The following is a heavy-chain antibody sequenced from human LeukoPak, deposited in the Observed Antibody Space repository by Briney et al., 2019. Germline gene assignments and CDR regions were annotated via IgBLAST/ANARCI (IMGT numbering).Heavy chain of an antibody. CDR3: AKRGDNNGYYTTFHY. D-gene: IGHD3-22*01. CDR2: ITNDGRTQ. V-gene: IGHV3-30*02. Sequence: PGGSLRLSCAASGFTFSSYGMHWVRQAPGKGLEWVTFITNDGRTQFYADSVKGRFTISRDNLKNTLSLQMNSLRAEDTAIYYCAKRGDNNGYYTTFHYWGQGALVTVSS. CDR1: GFTFSSYG. J-gene: IGHJ4*02.